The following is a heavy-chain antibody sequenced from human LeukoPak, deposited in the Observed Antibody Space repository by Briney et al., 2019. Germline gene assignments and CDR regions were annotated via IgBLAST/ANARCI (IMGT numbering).Heavy chain of an antibody. V-gene: IGHV4-38-2*01. CDR2: IYHTGNT. J-gene: IGHJ3*02. CDR3: AGPAGGKDSRPPDAFDI. D-gene: IGHD3-22*01. CDR1: GYSISSGYY. Sequence: PSETLSLTCAVSGYSISSGYYWGWIRQPPGKGLEGTGSIYHTGNTYYNPSLKIRVTISVDTSKNQFSLRLSSVTAADTAVYYCAGPAGGKDSRPPDAFDIWGQGTMVTVSS.